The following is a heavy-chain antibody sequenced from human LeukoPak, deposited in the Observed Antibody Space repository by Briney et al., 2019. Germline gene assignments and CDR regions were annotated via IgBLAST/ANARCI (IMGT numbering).Heavy chain of an antibody. J-gene: IGHJ4*02. V-gene: IGHV1-58*01. CDR1: GFTFTSSA. CDR3: AVHPGYSSWTAHRGILDY. CDR2: IVVGSGHT. D-gene: IGHD6-13*01. Sequence: SVKVSCKASGFTFTSSAVQWVRQARGQRLEWIGWIVVGSGHTNYAQKFQERLTITRDMSTRTAYMELSSLRSDDTAVYYCAVHPGYSSWTAHRGILDYWGQGTLVTVSS.